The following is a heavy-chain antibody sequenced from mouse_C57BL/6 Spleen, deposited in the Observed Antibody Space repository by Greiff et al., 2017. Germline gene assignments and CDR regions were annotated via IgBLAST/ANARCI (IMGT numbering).Heavy chain of an antibody. Sequence: VKLQESGAELVKPGASVKISCKASGYAFSSYWMNWVKQRPGKGLEWIGQIYPGDGDTNYNGKFKGKATLTADKSSSTAYMQLRSLTSEDSAVYFCARSGSQGYAMDYWGQGTSVTVSS. V-gene: IGHV1-80*01. CDR3: ARSGSQGYAMDY. CDR1: GYAFSSYW. CDR2: IYPGDGDT. J-gene: IGHJ4*01.